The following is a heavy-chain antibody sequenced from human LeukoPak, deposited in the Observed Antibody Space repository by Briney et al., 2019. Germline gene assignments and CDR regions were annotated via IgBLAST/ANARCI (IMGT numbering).Heavy chain of an antibody. Sequence: ASVKVSCKASGYTFTSYGISWVRQAPGQGLEWMGWINPNSGGTNYAQKFQGRVTMTRDTSISTAYMELSRLRSDDTAVYYCARAVAGTHWVFDPWGQGTLVTVSS. CDR1: GYTFTSYG. CDR3: ARAVAGTHWVFDP. V-gene: IGHV1-2*02. J-gene: IGHJ5*02. CDR2: INPNSGGT. D-gene: IGHD6-19*01.